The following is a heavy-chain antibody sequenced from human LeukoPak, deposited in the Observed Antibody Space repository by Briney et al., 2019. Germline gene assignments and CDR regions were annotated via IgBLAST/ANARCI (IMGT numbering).Heavy chain of an antibody. V-gene: IGHV3-53*01. J-gene: IGHJ4*02. CDR3: ARNRRVAGIDY. CDR1: GFTVSSNY. CDR2: IYSGGST. Sequence: GGSLRLSCAAFGFTVSSNYMSWVRQAPGKGLEWVSVIYSGGSTYYADSVKGRFTISRDNSKNTLYLQMNSLRAEDTAVYYCARNRRVAGIDYWGQGTLVTVSS. D-gene: IGHD1-14*01.